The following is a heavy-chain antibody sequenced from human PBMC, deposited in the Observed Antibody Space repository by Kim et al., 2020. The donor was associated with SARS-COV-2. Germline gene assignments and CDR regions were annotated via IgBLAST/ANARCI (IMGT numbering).Heavy chain of an antibody. CDR3: AGSVEMATMGYFDY. CDR1: GGSISSYY. V-gene: IGHV4-59*08. CDR2: VYYSGRT. J-gene: IGHJ4*02. D-gene: IGHD1-26*01. Sequence: SETLSLTCTVSGGSISSYYWNWIRQPPGKGLEWIGYVYYSGRTAYNPSLKSRVTTSLDTSKNQFSLKLSSVTAADTAVYYCAGSVEMATMGYFDYWGPGILVTASS.